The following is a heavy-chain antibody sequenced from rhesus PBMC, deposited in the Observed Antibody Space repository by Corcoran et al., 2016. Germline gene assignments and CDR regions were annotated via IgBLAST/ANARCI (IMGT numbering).Heavy chain of an antibody. J-gene: IGHJ4*01. CDR3: ARWRRSWGLDY. D-gene: IGHD7-45*01. Sequence: QVQLQESGPGVVKPSETLSLTCAVSVGSISGYYLWSWIRQSPGKGLEWIGYIYGGSGSTSYNPSLKSRVTLSVDTAKNQLSLKLSSVTTADTAVYYCARWRRSWGLDYWGQGVLVTVSS. CDR2: IYGGSGST. CDR1: VGSISGYY. V-gene: IGHV4S11*01.